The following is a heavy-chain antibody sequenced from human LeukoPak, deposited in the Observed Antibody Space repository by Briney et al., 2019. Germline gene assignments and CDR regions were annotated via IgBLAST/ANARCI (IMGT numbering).Heavy chain of an antibody. J-gene: IGHJ6*04. D-gene: IGHD3-10*01. V-gene: IGHV3-48*03. CDR1: GFTFSSYE. Sequence: GGSLRLSCAASGFTFSSYEMNWVRQAPGKGLEWVSSISSSGSTIYYADSVKGRFTISRDNAKNSLYLQMNSLRAEDTAVYYCARDRVRSVLLWSGELLVDYYYGMDVWGKGTTVTVSS. CDR2: ISSSGSTI. CDR3: ARDRVRSVLLWSGELLVDYYYGMDV.